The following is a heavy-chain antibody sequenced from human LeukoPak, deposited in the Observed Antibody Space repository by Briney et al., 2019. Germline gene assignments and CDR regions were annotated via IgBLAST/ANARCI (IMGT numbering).Heavy chain of an antibody. CDR1: GFTFSSYW. CDR3: ARAPSEIGGYYPEYFRH. D-gene: IGHD3-22*01. J-gene: IGHJ1*01. CDR2: IKSDGKT. V-gene: IGHV3-74*01. Sequence: GGSLRLSCAASGFTFSSYWMHWVRQAPGNGLVWVSRIKSDGKTNYADSVKGRFTISRDNAKNTVSLQMNSLRAEDTGVYYCARAPSEIGGYYPEYFRHWGQGTLVTVSS.